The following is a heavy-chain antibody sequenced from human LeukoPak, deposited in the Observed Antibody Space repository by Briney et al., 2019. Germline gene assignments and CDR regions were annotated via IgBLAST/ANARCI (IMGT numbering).Heavy chain of an antibody. Sequence: GGSLRLSCAASGFTFSSYTMHWVRQAPGKGLEWVAVISYDSSYKYYADSVKGRFTISRDNSKNTLYLQMNSLRAEDTAVFYCAKDRRMTTVTTVDFWGQGTLVTVSS. V-gene: IGHV3-30*04. CDR1: GFTFSSYT. CDR2: ISYDSSYK. CDR3: AKDRRMTTVTTVDF. D-gene: IGHD4-17*01. J-gene: IGHJ4*02.